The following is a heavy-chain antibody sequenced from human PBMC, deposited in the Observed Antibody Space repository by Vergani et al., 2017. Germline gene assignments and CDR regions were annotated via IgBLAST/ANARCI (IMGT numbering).Heavy chain of an antibody. CDR2: IDHTGRP. CDR1: GGSFTRYH. J-gene: IGHJ6*03. D-gene: IGHD4-11*01. V-gene: IGHV4-34*01. CDR3: ARVNTETSGHLYYYYYMDV. Sequence: QVQLQQWGGGLLKPSETLSLTCVVNGGSFTRYHWTWIRQSPGEGLGWVGDIDHTGRPDYNPSLKSRLTMSVDKSRNQFSLTLNSVTATDTAIYFCARVNTETSGHLYYYYYMDVWGQGTAVTVS.